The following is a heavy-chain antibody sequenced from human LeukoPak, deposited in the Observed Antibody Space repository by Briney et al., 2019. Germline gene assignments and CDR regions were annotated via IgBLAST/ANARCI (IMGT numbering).Heavy chain of an antibody. CDR3: ARDHLANLASRLFDP. CDR2: VHHSGRT. J-gene: IGHJ5*02. CDR1: GFTLSDYY. D-gene: IGHD3-3*01. V-gene: IGHV4-38-2*02. Sequence: PGGSLRLSCAASGFTLSDYYMSWIRQPPGKGLEWIGSVHHSGRTYYNPSLKSRVTISVDTSKNQFSLKLNSVTAADTAVYYCARDHLANLASRLFDPWGQGSLVTVSS.